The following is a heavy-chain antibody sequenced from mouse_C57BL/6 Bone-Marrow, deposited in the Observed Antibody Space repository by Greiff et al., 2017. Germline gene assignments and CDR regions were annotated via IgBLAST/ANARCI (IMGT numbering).Heavy chain of an antibody. Sequence: QVQLQQPGAELVKPGASVKLSCKASGYTFTSYWMHWVKQRPGQGLEWIGMIHPNSGSTNYNEKFKSKATLTVDKSSSTAYMQLSSLTSEDSAVYCCARRTITTVVATNAMDYWGQGTSVTVSS. J-gene: IGHJ4*01. D-gene: IGHD1-1*01. V-gene: IGHV1-64*01. CDR3: ARRTITTVVATNAMDY. CDR2: IHPNSGST. CDR1: GYTFTSYW.